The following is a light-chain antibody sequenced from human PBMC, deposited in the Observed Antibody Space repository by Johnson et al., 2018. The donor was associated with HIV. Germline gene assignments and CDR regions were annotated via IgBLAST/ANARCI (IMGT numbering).Light chain of an antibody. CDR2: DNN. Sequence: QSVLTQPPSVSAAPGHQVTISCSGSSSNIANNYVSWYQQFPGTAPKLLIYDNNKRPSGIPDRFSGSKSGTSATLGITGLQTGDEADYYCGTWDSSLSVYVFGTGTKVTVL. CDR3: GTWDSSLSVYV. J-gene: IGLJ1*01. CDR1: SSNIANNY. V-gene: IGLV1-51*01.